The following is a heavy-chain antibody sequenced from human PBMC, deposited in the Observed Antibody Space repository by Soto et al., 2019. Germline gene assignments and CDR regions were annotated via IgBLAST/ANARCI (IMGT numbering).Heavy chain of an antibody. J-gene: IGHJ4*02. CDR1: GASITSSSY. Sequence: LSLTCTVSGASITSSSYWSWIRQPAGKGLEWIGRFSLSGTTNYNPSLRSRVTMSADVSKNQFSLRLTSVTAADTALYYCARGMTPPGAPAWYYFDSWGQGTLVTVSS. CDR2: FSLSGTT. D-gene: IGHD2-8*02. CDR3: ARGMTPPGAPAWYYFDS. V-gene: IGHV4-4*07.